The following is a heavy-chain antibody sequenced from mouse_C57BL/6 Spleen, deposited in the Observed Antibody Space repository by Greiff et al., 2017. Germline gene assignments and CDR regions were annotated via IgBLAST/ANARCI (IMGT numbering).Heavy chain of an antibody. V-gene: IGHV1-53*01. CDR2: INPSNGGT. CDR3: ARTGGSRDY. J-gene: IGHJ2*01. Sequence: QVQLKQSGPELVKPGASVKISCKASGYSFTDYNMNWVKQRPGQGLEWIGNINPSNGGTNYNEKFKSKATLTVDKSSSTAYMQLSSLTSAGSAVYYCARTGGSRDYWGKGTTLTVSS. CDR1: GYSFTDYN. D-gene: IGHD1-1*01.